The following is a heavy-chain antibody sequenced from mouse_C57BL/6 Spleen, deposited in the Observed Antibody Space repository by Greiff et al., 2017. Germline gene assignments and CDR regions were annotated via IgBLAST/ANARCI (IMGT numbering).Heavy chain of an antibody. V-gene: IGHV1-22*01. CDR3: ARVPYGNYGGDYAMDY. CDR1: GYTFTDYN. CDR2: INPNNGGT. Sequence: EVQLQQSGPELVKPGASVKMSCKASGYTFTDYNMHWVKQSHGKSLEWIGYINPNNGGTSYNQKFKGKATLTVNKSSSTAYMELRSLTSEDSAVYYCARVPYGNYGGDYAMDYWGQGTSVTVSS. J-gene: IGHJ4*01. D-gene: IGHD2-1*01.